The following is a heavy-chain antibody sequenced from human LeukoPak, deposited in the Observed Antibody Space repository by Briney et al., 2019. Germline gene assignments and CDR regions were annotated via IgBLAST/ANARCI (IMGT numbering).Heavy chain of an antibody. J-gene: IGHJ4*02. D-gene: IGHD3-10*02. Sequence: KSSETLSLTCTVSSGSISSSSYYWGWIRQPPGKGLEWIGSIYYSGSTYYNPSLKSRVTISVDTSKNQFSLKLSSVTAADAAVYYCARTNMFGEKLVAFDYWGQGTLVTVSS. CDR3: ARTNMFGEKLVAFDY. CDR1: SGSISSSSYY. CDR2: IYYSGST. V-gene: IGHV4-39*07.